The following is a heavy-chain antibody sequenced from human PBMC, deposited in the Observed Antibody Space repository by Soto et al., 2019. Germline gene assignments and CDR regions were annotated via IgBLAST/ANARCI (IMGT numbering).Heavy chain of an antibody. CDR3: ARAGSTREPDYYYYGMDV. D-gene: IGHD2-2*01. J-gene: IGHJ6*02. CDR2: ITPIFGTA. V-gene: IGHV1-69*13. Sequence: SLRVSCTDSPVTCISYATSWVPQGPRQGVEWMGGITPIFGTANYAQKFHGRVTLTADDSTSTAYMELSSMRSEDTAVYYCARAGSTREPDYYYYGMDVWGQGTTVTVYS. CDR1: PVTCISYA.